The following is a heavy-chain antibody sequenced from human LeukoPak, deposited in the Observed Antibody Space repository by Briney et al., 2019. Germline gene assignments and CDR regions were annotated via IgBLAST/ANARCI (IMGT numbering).Heavy chain of an antibody. CDR2: INHSGST. CDR3: ASGRGIAAAGKVSGWFDP. V-gene: IGHV4-34*01. J-gene: IGHJ5*02. D-gene: IGHD6-13*01. CDR1: GGSFSGYY. Sequence: SETLSLTCAVYGGSFSGYYWSWIRQPPGKGLEWIGEINHSGSTNYSPSLKSRVTISVDTSKNQFSLKLSSVTAADTAVYYCASGRGIAAAGKVSGWFDPWGQGTLVTVSS.